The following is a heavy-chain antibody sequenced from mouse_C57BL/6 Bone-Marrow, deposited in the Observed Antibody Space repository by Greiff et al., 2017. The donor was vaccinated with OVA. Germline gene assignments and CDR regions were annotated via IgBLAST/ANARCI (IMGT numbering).Heavy chain of an antibody. CDR3: AIYDWDEDAMDY. Sequence: VMLVESGPELVRPGVSVKISCKGSGYTFTDYAMHWVKQSHAKSLEWIGVISTYYGDASYNQKFKDKATMTVDKSSSTAYMELARLTSEDSAVYYCAIYDWDEDAMDYWGQGTSVTVSS. J-gene: IGHJ4*01. CDR2: ISTYYGDA. D-gene: IGHD4-1*01. CDR1: GYTFTDYA. V-gene: IGHV1-67*01.